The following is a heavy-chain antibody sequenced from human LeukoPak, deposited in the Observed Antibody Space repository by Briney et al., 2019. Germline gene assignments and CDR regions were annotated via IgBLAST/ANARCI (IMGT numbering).Heavy chain of an antibody. V-gene: IGHV4-34*01. Sequence: SETLSLTCAVYGGSFSGYYWSWIRQPPGKGLEWIGEINHSGSTNYNPSLKSRVTISVDTSKNQFSLKLSSVTAADTAVYYCARDSGSFPLYYYYGMDVWGQGTLVTVSS. CDR2: INHSGST. CDR1: GGSFSGYY. CDR3: ARDSGSFPLYYYYGMDV. D-gene: IGHD1-26*01. J-gene: IGHJ6*02.